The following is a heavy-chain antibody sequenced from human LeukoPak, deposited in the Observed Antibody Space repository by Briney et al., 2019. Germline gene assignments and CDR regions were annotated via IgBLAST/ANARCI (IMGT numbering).Heavy chain of an antibody. CDR3: ANVVAADYYYGMDV. CDR2: FDPEDGET. Sequence: ASVKVSCKVSGYTLTELSMHWVRQAPGKGVEWMGGFDPEDGETIYAQKFQGRVTMTEDTSTDTAYMELSSLRSEDTAVYYCANVVAADYYYGMDVWGQGTTVTVSS. V-gene: IGHV1-24*01. J-gene: IGHJ6*02. D-gene: IGHD2-15*01. CDR1: GYTLTELS.